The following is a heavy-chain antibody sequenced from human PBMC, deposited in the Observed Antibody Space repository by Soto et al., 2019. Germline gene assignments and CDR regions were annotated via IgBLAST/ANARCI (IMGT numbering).Heavy chain of an antibody. V-gene: IGHV1-46*01. CDR3: ARGLTMAGADYYYFYCMDV. D-gene: IGHD3-10*02. Sequence: ASVKVSCKASGYTFTSYYMHWVRQAPGQGLEWMGIINPSGGSTSYAQKFQGRVTMTRDTSTSTVYMELSSLRSEDTAVYYCARGLTMAGADYYYFYCMDVWGQGTTVT. CDR2: INPSGGST. J-gene: IGHJ6*02. CDR1: GYTFTSYY.